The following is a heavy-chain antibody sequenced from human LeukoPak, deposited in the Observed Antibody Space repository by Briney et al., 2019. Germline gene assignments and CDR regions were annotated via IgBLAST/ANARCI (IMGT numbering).Heavy chain of an antibody. CDR2: IHSSGST. V-gene: IGHV4-59*01. CDR3: ARGSGWLTNY. Sequence: SETLSLTCTVSGGSTSTYYLSWIRQPPGKGLEWIGYIHSSGSTSYNPSLKSRVTISVDTSKNQFSLKLSSVTAADTAVYYCARGSGWLTNYWGQGTLVTVSS. D-gene: IGHD6-19*01. J-gene: IGHJ4*02. CDR1: GGSTSTYY.